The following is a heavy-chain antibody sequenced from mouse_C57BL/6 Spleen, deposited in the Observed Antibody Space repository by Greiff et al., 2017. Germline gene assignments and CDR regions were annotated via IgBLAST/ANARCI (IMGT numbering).Heavy chain of an antibody. J-gene: IGHJ4*01. CDR1: GYAFSSSW. CDR3: ASRAMDC. Sequence: QVQLQQSGPELVKPGASVKISCKASGYAFSSSWMNWVKQRPGKGLEWIGRIYPGDGDPNYNGKFKGKATLTADKSSSTAYMQRSSLTSEDSAVYFCASRAMDCWGQGTSVTVSS. CDR2: IYPGDGDP. V-gene: IGHV1-82*01.